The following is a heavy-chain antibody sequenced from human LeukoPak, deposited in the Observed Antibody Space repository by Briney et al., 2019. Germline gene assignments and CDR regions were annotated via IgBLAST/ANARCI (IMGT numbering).Heavy chain of an antibody. CDR3: ARPVRQERWPATHRNGYFDY. V-gene: IGHV3-30*04. CDR2: ISYDGSNK. CDR1: GFTFSSYA. Sequence: GSLRLSCAASGFTFSSYAMHWVRQAPGKGLEWVAVISYDGSNKYYADSVKGRFTISRDNSKNTLYLQMNSLRAEDTAVYYCARPVRQERWPATHRNGYFDYWGQGTLVTVSS. J-gene: IGHJ4*02. D-gene: IGHD6-25*01.